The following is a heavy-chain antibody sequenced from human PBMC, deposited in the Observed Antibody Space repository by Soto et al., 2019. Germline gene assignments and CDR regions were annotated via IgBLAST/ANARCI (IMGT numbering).Heavy chain of an antibody. CDR3: ARVDCSGGSCYVDY. CDR1: GGSISSGGYS. Sequence: QVQLQESGPGLVKPSQTLSLTCTVSGGSISSGGYSWSWIRRPQGKAREWIGYIYYSGSTYYNPSLKSRVTISVDTSKNQFSLKLSSVTAADTAVYYCARVDCSGGSCYVDYWGQGTLVTVSS. CDR2: IYYSGST. J-gene: IGHJ4*02. D-gene: IGHD2-15*01. V-gene: IGHV4-31*03.